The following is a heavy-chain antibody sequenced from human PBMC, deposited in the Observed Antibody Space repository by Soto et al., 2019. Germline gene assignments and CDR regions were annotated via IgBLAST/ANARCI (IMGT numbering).Heavy chain of an antibody. CDR1: GGSTSSDNY. D-gene: IGHD3-3*01. J-gene: IGHJ6*02. V-gene: IGHV4-39*01. CDR2: IYYSGST. Sequence: SETLSLTCTVSGGSTSSDNYWSWIRQPPGKGLEWIGHIYYSGSTYYNPSLKSRVTISVDTSKNQFSLKLSSVTAADTAVYYCARHGRPAARFGVVTQGYSGMDVWGQGTTLTLSS. CDR3: ARHGRPAARFGVVTQGYSGMDV.